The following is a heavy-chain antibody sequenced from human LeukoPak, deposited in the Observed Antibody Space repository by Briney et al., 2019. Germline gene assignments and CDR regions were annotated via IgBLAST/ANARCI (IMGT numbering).Heavy chain of an antibody. CDR2: ISRSSIYK. J-gene: IGHJ4*02. V-gene: IGHV3-21*01. CDR1: GFTFSSYS. D-gene: IGHD6-13*01. CDR3: AKELTTSSGYLHYFDY. Sequence: GGSLRLSCAASGFTFSSYSMNWVRQAPGKGLEWVSCISRSSIYKYYADSVKGRFTISRDNSKNTLYPQMNSLRAEDTAVYYCAKELTTSSGYLHYFDYWGQGTLVTVSS.